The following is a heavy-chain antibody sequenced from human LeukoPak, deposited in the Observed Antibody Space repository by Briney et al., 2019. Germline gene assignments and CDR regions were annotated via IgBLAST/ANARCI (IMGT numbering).Heavy chain of an antibody. Sequence: GGSLRLSCAASGFTFSNYAMYWVRQAPGEGLEWVAIIWYDGSNKYYADSVKGRFTISRDNSENTVYLQMSSLRAEDTAVYYCARAGRGLAASDWGQGTLVTVSS. CDR3: ARAGRGLAASD. V-gene: IGHV3-33*07. D-gene: IGHD3/OR15-3a*01. CDR1: GFTFSNYA. CDR2: IWYDGSNK. J-gene: IGHJ4*02.